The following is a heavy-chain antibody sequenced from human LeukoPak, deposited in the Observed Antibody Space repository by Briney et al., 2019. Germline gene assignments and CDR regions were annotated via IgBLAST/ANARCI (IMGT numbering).Heavy chain of an antibody. CDR3: ARLQYYDFWSGYSVSGYFDL. J-gene: IGHJ2*01. V-gene: IGHV4-59*01. Sequence: SETLSLTCTVSGGSISSYYWSWIRQPPGKGLEWIGYIYYSGSTNYNPSLKSRVTISVDTSKNQFSLKLSSVTAADTAVYYCARLQYYDFWSGYSVSGYFDLWGRGTLVTVSS. CDR1: GGSISSYY. D-gene: IGHD3-3*01. CDR2: IYYSGST.